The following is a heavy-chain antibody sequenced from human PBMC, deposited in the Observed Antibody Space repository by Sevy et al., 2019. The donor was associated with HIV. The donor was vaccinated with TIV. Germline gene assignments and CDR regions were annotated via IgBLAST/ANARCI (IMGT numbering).Heavy chain of an antibody. CDR3: VRDLHYFRRPAFDI. Sequence: GGSLRLSCAASGSTVSSVYMNWVHQAPGKGLEWVSVIDSGGTTYYTDSVKGRFTISRDNSKNTLYLQMNSLRAEDTAVYYCVRDLHYFRRPAFDIWGQGTMVTVSS. CDR2: IDSGGTT. D-gene: IGHD3-10*01. CDR1: GSTVSSVY. J-gene: IGHJ3*02. V-gene: IGHV3-53*01.